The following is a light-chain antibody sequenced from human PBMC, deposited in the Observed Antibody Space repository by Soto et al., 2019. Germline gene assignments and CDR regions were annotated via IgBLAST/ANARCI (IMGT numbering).Light chain of an antibody. J-gene: IGKJ1*01. CDR3: PERYCTPWT. Sequence: EIEVTLSPTTLSASVGDRVTITCRASQSISSYLNWYQQKPGKAPKLLIYAASSLQSGVPSRFSGSGSGTDFTLTISSLQPEDFTTYYCPERYCTPWTFCQGTKL. CDR1: QSISSY. V-gene: IGKV1-39*01. CDR2: AAS.